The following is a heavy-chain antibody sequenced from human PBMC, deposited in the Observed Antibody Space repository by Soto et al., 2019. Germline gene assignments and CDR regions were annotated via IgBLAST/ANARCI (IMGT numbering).Heavy chain of an antibody. J-gene: IGHJ3*02. Sequence: QVQLVQSGAEVKKPGASVKVSCKASGYTFTSYDINWVRQATGQGLEWMGWMNPNSGNTGYAQKFQGRVTMTRNTSISTAYMELSSLRSEDTAVYYCASGINYYDSGHDAFDIWGQGTMVTVSS. CDR1: GYTFTSYD. D-gene: IGHD3-10*01. CDR2: MNPNSGNT. V-gene: IGHV1-8*01. CDR3: ASGINYYDSGHDAFDI.